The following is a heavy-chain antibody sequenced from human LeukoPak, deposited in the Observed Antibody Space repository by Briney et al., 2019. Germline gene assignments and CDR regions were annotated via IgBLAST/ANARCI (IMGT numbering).Heavy chain of an antibody. V-gene: IGHV1-2*02. CDR2: INPNSGGT. CDR3: ARWDRTRDAFDI. CDR1: GYTSTGYY. D-gene: IGHD1-26*01. J-gene: IGHJ3*02. Sequence: ASVKVSCKASGYTSTGYYMHWVRQAPGQGLEWMGWINPNSGGTNYAQKFQGRVTMTRDTSISTAYMELSRLRSDDTAVYYCARWDRTRDAFDIWGQGTMVTVSS.